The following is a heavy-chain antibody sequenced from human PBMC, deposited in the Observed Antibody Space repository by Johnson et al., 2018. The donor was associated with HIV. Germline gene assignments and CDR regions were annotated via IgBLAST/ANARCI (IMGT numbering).Heavy chain of an antibody. J-gene: IGHJ3*02. Sequence: STYYADSVKGRFTISRDNAKNSLYLQMNSLRAEDTAVYYCARDQSEVDAFDIWGQGTMVTVSS. V-gene: IGHV3-11*04. CDR3: ARDQSEVDAFDI. CDR2: ST.